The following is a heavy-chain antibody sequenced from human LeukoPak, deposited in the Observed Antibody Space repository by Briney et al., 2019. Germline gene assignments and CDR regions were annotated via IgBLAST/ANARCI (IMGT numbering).Heavy chain of an antibody. Sequence: ASVKVSCKASGYTFTGYYMHWVRQAPGQGLEWMGWINPNSGGTNYAQKFQGRVTMTRDTSISTAYMELSSLRSEDTAVYYCARLEGHGGTNWFDPWGQGTLVTVSS. D-gene: IGHD3-16*01. CDR2: INPNSGGT. V-gene: IGHV1-2*02. CDR1: GYTFTGYY. CDR3: ARLEGHGGTNWFDP. J-gene: IGHJ5*02.